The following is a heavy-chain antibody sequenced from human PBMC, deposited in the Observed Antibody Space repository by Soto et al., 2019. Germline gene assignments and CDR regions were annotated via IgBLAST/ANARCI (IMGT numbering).Heavy chain of an antibody. Sequence: QVQLVQSGAEVKKPGSSVKVSCKASGGTFSSYAISWVRQAPGQGLEWLGGILPIFGTANYAQKFQGRVTITGDESTSTAYMELSSLRSEDTAVYYCASAEGRAVYYYYGMDVWGQGTTVTCSS. CDR1: GGTFSSYA. V-gene: IGHV1-69*01. CDR3: ASAEGRAVYYYYGMDV. CDR2: ILPIFGTA. J-gene: IGHJ6*02.